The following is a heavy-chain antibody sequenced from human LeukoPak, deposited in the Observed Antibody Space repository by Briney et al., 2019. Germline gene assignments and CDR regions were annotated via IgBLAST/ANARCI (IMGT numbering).Heavy chain of an antibody. V-gene: IGHV1-18*04. J-gene: IGHJ5*02. CDR2: ISAYDGNT. CDR3: ARDQVVVPAASMEAFDP. CDR1: GYTFTGYY. Sequence: ASVKVSCKASGYTFTGYYMHWVRQAPGQGLEWMGWISAYDGNTNYAQKLQGRVTMTTDASTSIAYMELRSLRSEDTAVYYCARDQVVVPAASMEAFDPWGQGTLVTVSS. D-gene: IGHD2-2*01.